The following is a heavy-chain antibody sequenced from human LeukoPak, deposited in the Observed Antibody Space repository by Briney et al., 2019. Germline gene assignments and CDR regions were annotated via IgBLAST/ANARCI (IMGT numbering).Heavy chain of an antibody. D-gene: IGHD6-19*01. CDR3: ATDPDSGGWSTFDY. Sequence: GGSLRLSCAASGFSCSRNWMHWVRQAPGKGLVWVSRINSDGSATHYADSVKGRFTISRDNAKNTLYLQMNSLRAEDTAVYYCATDPDSGGWSTFDYWGQGTLVTVSS. CDR1: GFSCSRNW. CDR2: INSDGSAT. J-gene: IGHJ4*02. V-gene: IGHV3-74*01.